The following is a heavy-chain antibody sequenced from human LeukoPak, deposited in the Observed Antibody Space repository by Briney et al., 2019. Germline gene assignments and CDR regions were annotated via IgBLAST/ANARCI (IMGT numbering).Heavy chain of an antibody. D-gene: IGHD6-19*01. CDR2: ISGSGGST. CDR3: AKLYSSGWYEDY. J-gene: IGHJ4*02. V-gene: IGHV3-23*01. CDR1: GFTFSSYA. Sequence: PGGSLRLSCAASGFTFSSYAMSWVRQAPGKGLEWVSAISGSGGSTYYADSVKGRSTISRDNSKNTLYLQMNSLRAEDTAVYYCAKLYSSGWYEDYWGQGTLVTVSS.